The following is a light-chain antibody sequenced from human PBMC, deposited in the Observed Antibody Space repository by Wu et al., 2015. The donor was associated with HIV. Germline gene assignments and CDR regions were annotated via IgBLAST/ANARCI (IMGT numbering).Light chain of an antibody. CDR1: QTISTS. CDR2: EAS. Sequence: IQMTQSPSTLSASVGDTVTITCRASQTISTSLAWYQQKPGNVPKLLIYEASNLESGVPSRFGGSGSGTEFSLTIRTLQPDDFARYYCQQYHTFSQYTFGQGTELEIK. CDR3: QQYHTFSQYT. J-gene: IGKJ2*01. V-gene: IGKV1-5*03.